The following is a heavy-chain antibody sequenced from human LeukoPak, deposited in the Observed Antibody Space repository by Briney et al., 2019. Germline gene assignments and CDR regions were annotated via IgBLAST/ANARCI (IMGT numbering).Heavy chain of an antibody. Sequence: ASVKVSCKASGYTFTSYYMHWVRQAPGQGLEWMGWFSARNDNTNYAQKLQGRLTMTTDTSTSTAYRELRSLRSDDTAVYYCARVVPYDYVWGSHPFDYWGQGTLVTVSS. CDR1: GYTFTSYY. V-gene: IGHV1-18*04. CDR3: ARVVPYDYVWGSHPFDY. CDR2: FSARNDNT. D-gene: IGHD3-16*02. J-gene: IGHJ4*02.